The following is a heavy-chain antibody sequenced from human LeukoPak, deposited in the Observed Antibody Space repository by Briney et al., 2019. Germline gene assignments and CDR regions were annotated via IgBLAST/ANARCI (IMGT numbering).Heavy chain of an antibody. D-gene: IGHD1-26*01. CDR3: ARAEPLASFDY. CDR2: VNPSGGST. CDR1: GYTFTSYY. Sequence: ASVKVSCKASGYTFTSYYMHWVRQAPGQGLEWMGIVNPSGGSTSYAQKFQGRVTTTRDMSTSTVYMELSSLRSEDTAVYYCARAEPLASFDYWGQGTLVTVSS. V-gene: IGHV1-46*01. J-gene: IGHJ4*02.